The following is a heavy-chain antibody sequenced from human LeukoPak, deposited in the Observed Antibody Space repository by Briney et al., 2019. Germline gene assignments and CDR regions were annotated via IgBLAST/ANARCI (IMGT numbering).Heavy chain of an antibody. V-gene: IGHV1-2*02. D-gene: IGHD6-13*01. Sequence: ASVKVSCKASGYTFTGYYMHWVRQAPGQGLEWMGWINPNSGGTNYAQKFQGRVTMTRDTSISTAYMELGRLRSDDTAVYYCARGRRPIAAAGTGNWFDPWGQGTLVTVSS. CDR3: ARGRRPIAAAGTGNWFDP. J-gene: IGHJ5*02. CDR1: GYTFTGYY. CDR2: INPNSGGT.